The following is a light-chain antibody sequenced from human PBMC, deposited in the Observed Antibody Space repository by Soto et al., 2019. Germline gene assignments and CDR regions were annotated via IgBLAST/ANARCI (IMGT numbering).Light chain of an antibody. J-gene: IGKJ2*01. V-gene: IGKV2D-29*01. CDR3: LKSVRLAYT. CDR2: EVS. Sequence: DIVMTQTPLSLSVTPGQPASISCKSSQTLLRSDGKTYMYRYLKKPGQPPQILISEVSNRFSGIPDNFSGSGVGTEFTMKISRVEAEDVGVFDGLKSVRLAYTVGRGTKLEFK. CDR1: QTLLRSDGKTY.